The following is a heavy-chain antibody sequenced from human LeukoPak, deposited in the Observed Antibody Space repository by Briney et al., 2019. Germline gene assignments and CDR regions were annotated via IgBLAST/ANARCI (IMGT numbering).Heavy chain of an antibody. CDR2: IYPGDSDT. CDR3: ARSSGVVRGIVIGMDV. Sequence: LGESLKISCKGSGDSFTSYWIGWVRQMPGKGLEWMGIIYPGDSDTRYSPSFQGQVTISADKSISTAYLQWSSLKASDTAMYYCARSSGVVRGIVIGMDVWGKGTTVTVSS. J-gene: IGHJ6*04. CDR1: GDSFTSYW. V-gene: IGHV5-51*01. D-gene: IGHD3-10*01.